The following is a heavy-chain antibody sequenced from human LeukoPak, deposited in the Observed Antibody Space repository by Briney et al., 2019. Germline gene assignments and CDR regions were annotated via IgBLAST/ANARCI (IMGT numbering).Heavy chain of an antibody. D-gene: IGHD6-13*01. Sequence: ETLSLTCAVYGGSFSSYYWSWIRQPPGKGLEWIGYIYYSGSTNYNPSLKSRVTISVDTSKNQFSLKLSSVTAADTAVYYCARHLGAAAQFDPWGQGTLVTVSS. CDR2: IYYSGST. CDR3: ARHLGAAAQFDP. CDR1: GGSFSSYY. V-gene: IGHV4-59*08. J-gene: IGHJ5*02.